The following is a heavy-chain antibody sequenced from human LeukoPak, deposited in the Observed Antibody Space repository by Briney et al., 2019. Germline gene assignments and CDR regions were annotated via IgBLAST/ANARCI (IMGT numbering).Heavy chain of an antibody. V-gene: IGHV3-20*04. CDR1: GFTFDDYG. J-gene: IGHJ6*03. CDR2: INWNGGST. Sequence: GESLRLSCAASGFTFDDYGMSWVRHAPGKGLEWVAGINWNGGSTEYADSVKGRFTISRDNAKNSLYLKMNSLRAEDTALYYCARAAGTGYYYYMDVWGKGTTVTVSS. D-gene: IGHD1-1*01. CDR3: ARAAGTGYYYYMDV.